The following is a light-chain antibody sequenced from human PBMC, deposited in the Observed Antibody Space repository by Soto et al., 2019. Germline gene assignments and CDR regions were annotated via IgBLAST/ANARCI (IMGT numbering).Light chain of an antibody. CDR2: GAS. CDR3: QQYGTSPTWT. Sequence: EIVLTQSPGTLSLSPGERATLSCRASQSVSSSYLAWYQQKPGQAPKLLIYGASSGATGIPDRFSGSGSGTDFTLTISRLEPEDSAVYYCQQYGTSPTWTFGQGTKVEIK. V-gene: IGKV3-20*01. J-gene: IGKJ1*01. CDR1: QSVSSSY.